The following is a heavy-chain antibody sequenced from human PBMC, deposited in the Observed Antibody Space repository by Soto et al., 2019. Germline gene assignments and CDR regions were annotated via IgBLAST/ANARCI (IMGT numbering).Heavy chain of an antibody. D-gene: IGHD3-22*01. CDR3: AKRLNYDDAGRARYHYGMDV. V-gene: IGHV3-30*18. Sequence: QVQLVESGGGLVQPGRSLRLSCSASGFTFNSYGMHWVRQAPGKGLEWVAVISYDGSNKYYADSVKGRFTISRDNSKNTLYLQMNSLRAEDTAVYYCAKRLNYDDAGRARYHYGMDVWGQGTTVTVSS. CDR1: GFTFNSYG. CDR2: ISYDGSNK. J-gene: IGHJ6*02.